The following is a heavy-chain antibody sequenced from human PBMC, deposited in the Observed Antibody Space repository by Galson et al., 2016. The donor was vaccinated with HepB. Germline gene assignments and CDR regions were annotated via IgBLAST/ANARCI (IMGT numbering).Heavy chain of an antibody. D-gene: IGHD5-12*01. CDR3: AKWAGYRSKWFSE. J-gene: IGHJ4*02. CDR1: GFTLSSYA. Sequence: SLRLSCAASGFTLSSYAMSWVRQAPGKGLEWVSSISRSGAANDYADSVKGRITISKDNSENTGYLQMNSLRAEDTAVYYCAKWAGYRSKWFSEWGQGTRVTVSS. V-gene: IGHV3-23*01. CDR2: ISRSGAAN.